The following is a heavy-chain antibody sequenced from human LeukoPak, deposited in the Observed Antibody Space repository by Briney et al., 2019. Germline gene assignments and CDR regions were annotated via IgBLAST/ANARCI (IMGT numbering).Heavy chain of an antibody. J-gene: IGHJ4*02. CDR1: GYTFTGYY. D-gene: IGHD5-18*01. CDR3: ARDGDTAMVRSSSEHDY. Sequence: ASVKVSCKASGYTFTGYYMHWVRQAPGQGLEWMGWINPNSGGTNYAQKFQGRVTMTRDTSVSTAYMELSRLRSDDTAVYHCARDGDTAMVRSSSEHDYWGQGTLVTVSS. CDR2: INPNSGGT. V-gene: IGHV1-2*02.